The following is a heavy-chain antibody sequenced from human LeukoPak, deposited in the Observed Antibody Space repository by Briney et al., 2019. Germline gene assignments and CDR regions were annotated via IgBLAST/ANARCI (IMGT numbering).Heavy chain of an antibody. Sequence: GGSLRLSCAASGFTFSSYWMSWVRQAPGKGLVWVANIKQDGSEKYYVDSVKGRFTISRDNAKNSLYLQMNSLRAEDTAVYYCARDTREYYYDSSGYPGGDYWGQGTLVTVSS. D-gene: IGHD3-22*01. CDR1: GFTFSSYW. V-gene: IGHV3-7*01. J-gene: IGHJ4*02. CDR3: ARDTREYYYDSSGYPGGDY. CDR2: IKQDGSEK.